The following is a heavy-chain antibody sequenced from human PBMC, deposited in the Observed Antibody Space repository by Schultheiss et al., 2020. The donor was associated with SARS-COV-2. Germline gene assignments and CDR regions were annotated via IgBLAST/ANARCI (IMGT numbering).Heavy chain of an antibody. CDR1: GGSISSYY. CDR3: ARATRTVSTRPFDY. V-gene: IGHV4-34*01. J-gene: IGHJ4*02. Sequence: SETLSLTCTVSGGSISSYYWSWIRQPPGKGLEWIGEINHSGSTNYNPSLKSRVTISVDTSKNQFSLKLSSVTAADTAVYYCARATRTVSTRPFDYWGQGTLVTGSS. CDR2: INHSGST. D-gene: IGHD4-17*01.